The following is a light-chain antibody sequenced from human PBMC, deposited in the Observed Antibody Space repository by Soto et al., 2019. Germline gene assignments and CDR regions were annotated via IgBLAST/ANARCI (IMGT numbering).Light chain of an antibody. Sequence: QSALTQPASVSGSPGQSITISCTGTSSDVGGYNYVSWYQHHPGKAPKLMIFDVSNRPSGVSNRFSGSKSGNTASLTISGLRPEDEADYYCSSYTTGNTRQIVFGTGTKLTVL. J-gene: IGLJ1*01. V-gene: IGLV2-14*03. CDR1: SSDVGGYNY. CDR2: DVS. CDR3: SSYTTGNTRQIV.